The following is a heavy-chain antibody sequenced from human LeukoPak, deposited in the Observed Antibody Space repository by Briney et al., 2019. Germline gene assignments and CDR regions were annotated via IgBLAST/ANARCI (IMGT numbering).Heavy chain of an antibody. D-gene: IGHD5-12*01. CDR1: GFTFSSYG. Sequence: GGSLRLSCAASGFTFSSYGMHWVRQAPGKGLEWVSSISSSSSYIYYADSVKGRFTISRDNAKNSLYLQMNSLRAEDTAVYYCARVIPSGYVGIDYWGQGTLVTVSS. CDR2: ISSSSSYI. V-gene: IGHV3-21*01. CDR3: ARVIPSGYVGIDY. J-gene: IGHJ4*02.